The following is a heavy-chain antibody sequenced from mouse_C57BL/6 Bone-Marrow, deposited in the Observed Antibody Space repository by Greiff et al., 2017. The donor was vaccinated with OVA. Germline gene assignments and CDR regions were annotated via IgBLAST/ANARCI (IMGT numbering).Heavy chain of an antibody. D-gene: IGHD1-1*01. CDR2: IFPGDGRT. CDR1: DYTFTNYD. V-gene: IGHV1S56*01. Sequence: QVQLQQSGADLVKPGASLKLSCKASDYTFTNYDIHWVRQRPEQGLEWLGWIFPGDGRTEYNERFKGKATLTTDKSSSTAYMQLSRLTSEDSAVYFCGRSPAYGSRWYLDVWGAGTTVTVSS. CDR3: GRSPAYGSRWYLDV. J-gene: IGHJ1*01.